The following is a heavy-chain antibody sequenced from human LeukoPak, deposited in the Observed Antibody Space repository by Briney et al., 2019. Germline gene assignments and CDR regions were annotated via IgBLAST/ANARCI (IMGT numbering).Heavy chain of an antibody. D-gene: IGHD4-23*01. J-gene: IGHJ4*02. V-gene: IGHV3-15*01. CDR2: IKSKTDGGTT. Sequence: GGSLRLSCAASGFTFSNAWMSWVRQAPGRGLEWVGRIKSKTDGGTTDYAAPVKGRFTISRDDSKNTLCPQMNSLKTEDTAVYYCTTSRVTVAVFDYWGQGTLVTVSS. CDR3: TTSRVTVAVFDY. CDR1: GFTFSNAW.